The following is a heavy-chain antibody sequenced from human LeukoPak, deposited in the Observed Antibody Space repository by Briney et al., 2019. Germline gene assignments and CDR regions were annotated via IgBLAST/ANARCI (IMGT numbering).Heavy chain of an antibody. V-gene: IGHV3-74*01. CDR2: INSDGSST. Sequence: GGSLRLSCAASGFTFSSYWMHWVRQAPGKGLVWVSRINSDGSSTSYADSVKGRSTISRDNAKNTLYLQMNSLRAEDTAVYYCARDPSVYGGSQTYYYYYGMDVWGQGTTVTVSS. CDR1: GFTFSSYW. CDR3: ARDPSVYGGSQTYYYYYGMDV. J-gene: IGHJ6*02. D-gene: IGHD1-26*01.